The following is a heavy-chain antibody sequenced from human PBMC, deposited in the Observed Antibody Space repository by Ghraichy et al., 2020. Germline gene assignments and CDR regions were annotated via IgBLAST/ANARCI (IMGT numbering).Heavy chain of an antibody. CDR3: ARDLNWVLFDS. D-gene: IGHD3-22*01. J-gene: IGHJ4*02. CDR2: ITGSSITI. Sequence: GGSLRLSCEGSGFSFSDYSMIWVRLTPRKALEWVSYITGSSITIFYTDSVKGRFTISRDNAKNILSLQMNSLRVDDTAVYYCARDLNWVLFDSWGQGTLVTVSS. CDR1: GFSFSDYS. V-gene: IGHV3-48*01.